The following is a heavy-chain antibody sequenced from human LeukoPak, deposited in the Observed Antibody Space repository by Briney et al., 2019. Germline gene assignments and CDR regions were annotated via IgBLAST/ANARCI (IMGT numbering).Heavy chain of an antibody. CDR1: GFMFSSNW. J-gene: IGHJ4*02. V-gene: IGHV3-7*03. Sequence: GGSLRLSCAASGFMFSSNWMSWVRLAPGKGLEWVANIKEDGTETYYVDSVKGRFTISRDNARNSLYLQMNSLRVEDTAVYYCAKEGRSLQTYWGQGTLVTVSS. D-gene: IGHD5-24*01. CDR2: IKEDGTET. CDR3: AKEGRSLQTY.